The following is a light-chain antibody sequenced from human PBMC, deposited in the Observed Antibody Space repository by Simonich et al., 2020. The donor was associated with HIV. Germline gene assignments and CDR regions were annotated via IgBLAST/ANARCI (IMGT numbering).Light chain of an antibody. Sequence: DIQMTQSPSSLSASVGDRVTITCRASQSISSYLNWYQQKPGKAPKLLIDAASSLQSGVPSRFSGSGSGTDFTLTISSLQPEDFATYYCLQDYNYPRTFGQGTKVEIK. CDR1: QSISSY. J-gene: IGKJ1*01. CDR2: AAS. V-gene: IGKV1-39*01. CDR3: LQDYNYPRT.